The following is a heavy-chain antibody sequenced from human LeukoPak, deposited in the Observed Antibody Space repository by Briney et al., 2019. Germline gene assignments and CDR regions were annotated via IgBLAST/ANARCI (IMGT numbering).Heavy chain of an antibody. Sequence: ASVKVSCKASGYTFTSYGISWVRQAPGQGLEWMGWISAYNGNTNYAQKLQGRVTMTTDTSTSTAYMELRSLRSDDTAVYYCARRFVYGGNSYYFDYWGQGPLVTVSS. CDR3: ARRFVYGGNSYYFDY. CDR2: ISAYNGNT. D-gene: IGHD4-23*01. CDR1: GYTFTSYG. V-gene: IGHV1-18*01. J-gene: IGHJ4*02.